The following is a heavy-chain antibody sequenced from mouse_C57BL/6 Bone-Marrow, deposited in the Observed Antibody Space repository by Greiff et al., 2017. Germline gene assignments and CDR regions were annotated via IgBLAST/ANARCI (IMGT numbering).Heavy chain of an antibody. CDR1: GYTFTSYW. Sequence: VQLLQSGAELVRPGTSVKLSCKASGYTFTSYWMHWVKQRPGQGLEWIGEIDPSDSYTNYNQKFKGKATLTVDTSYSTAYMQLSSLPYEDSAVYYYAHYYGSSMDDWGQGTSVTVSS. D-gene: IGHD1-1*01. CDR3: AHYYGSSMDD. J-gene: IGHJ4*01. V-gene: IGHV1-59*01. CDR2: IDPSDSYT.